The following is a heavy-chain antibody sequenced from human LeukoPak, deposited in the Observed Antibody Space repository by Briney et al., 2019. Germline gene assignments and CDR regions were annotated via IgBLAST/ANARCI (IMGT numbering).Heavy chain of an antibody. J-gene: IGHJ4*02. CDR2: ISWNSGSI. CDR3: AKVEAHGYNYGPFDY. Sequence: GGSLRLSCAASGFIFDDYAMHWVREAPGKGLEWVSGISWNSGSIGYADSVKGRFTISRDNAKNSLYLQMNSLRAEDTALYYCAKVEAHGYNYGPFDYWGQGTLVTVSS. CDR1: GFIFDDYA. D-gene: IGHD5-24*01. V-gene: IGHV3-9*01.